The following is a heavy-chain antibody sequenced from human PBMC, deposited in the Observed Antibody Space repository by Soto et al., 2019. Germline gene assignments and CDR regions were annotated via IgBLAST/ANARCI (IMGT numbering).Heavy chain of an antibody. CDR1: GVSINTADYS. CDR2: IYQSGST. D-gene: IGHD3-10*01. J-gene: IGHJ4*02. Sequence: PSETLSLTCAVSGVSINTADYSWSWIRQPPGRGLEWIGYIYQSGSTTYNPSLKSRLTISLDRSKNEVSLKLTSVTAADTAVYYCTSDYTLRSYRFAYWGRGILVTVSS. CDR3: TSDYTLRSYRFAY. V-gene: IGHV4-30-2*01.